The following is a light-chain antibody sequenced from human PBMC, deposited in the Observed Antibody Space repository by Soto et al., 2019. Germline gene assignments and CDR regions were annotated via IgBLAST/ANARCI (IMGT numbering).Light chain of an antibody. J-gene: IGKJ1*01. Sequence: EIVMTQSPATLSVSPGERATLSCRASQSVSSSLAWYQQKPGQAPRLLIYGASTRATGIPGRFSGSGSGTEFTLTISSLQSEAFAVYYCLQYNNLWTFGQGT. CDR2: GAS. CDR3: LQYNNLWT. CDR1: QSVSSS. V-gene: IGKV3-15*01.